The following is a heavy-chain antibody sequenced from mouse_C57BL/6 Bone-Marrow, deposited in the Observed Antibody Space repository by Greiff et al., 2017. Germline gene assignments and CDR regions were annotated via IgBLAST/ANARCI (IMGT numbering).Heavy chain of an antibody. V-gene: IGHV3-6*01. CDR2: ISYDGSN. D-gene: IGHD1-1*01. Sequence: EVQLQESGPGLVKPSQSLSLTCSVTGYSITSGYYWNWIRQFPGNKLEWMGYISYDGSNNYNPSLKNRISITRDTSKNQFFLKLNSVTTEDTATYYCARLGYYYGSRWYFDVWGTGTTVTVSS. CDR1: GYSITSGYY. J-gene: IGHJ1*03. CDR3: ARLGYYYGSRWYFDV.